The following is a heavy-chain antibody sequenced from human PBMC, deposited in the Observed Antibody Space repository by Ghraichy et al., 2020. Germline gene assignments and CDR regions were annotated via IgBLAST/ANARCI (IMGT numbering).Heavy chain of an antibody. CDR1: GFSLSRSGEG. V-gene: IGHV2-5*01. CDR3: AHRVRTVVTPRAYWYFDL. J-gene: IGHJ2*01. CDR2: IYWNDEK. D-gene: IGHD4-23*01. Sequence: GPTLVKPTQTLTLTCTFSGFSLSRSGEGVGWIRQPPGKALEWLALIYWNDEKRYSPSLKSRLTITKDTSKNEVVLTMTNMDPVDTATYYCAHRVRTVVTPRAYWYFDLWGRGTLVTVSS.